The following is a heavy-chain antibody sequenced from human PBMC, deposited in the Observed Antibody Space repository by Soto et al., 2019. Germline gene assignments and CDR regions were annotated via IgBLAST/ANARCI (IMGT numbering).Heavy chain of an antibody. CDR2: IYYSGST. V-gene: IGHV4-59*08. CDR1: GGSISSYY. J-gene: IGHJ6*03. D-gene: IGHD1-20*01. Sequence: QVQLQESGPGLVKPSETLSLTCTVSGGSISSYYWSWIRQPPGKGLEWIGYIYYSGSTNYNPSLKSRVTIAVDTSKNQFALMLSSVTAADTAVYYCATLVTGYYYYYMDVWGKGTTVTVSS. CDR3: ATLVTGYYYYYMDV.